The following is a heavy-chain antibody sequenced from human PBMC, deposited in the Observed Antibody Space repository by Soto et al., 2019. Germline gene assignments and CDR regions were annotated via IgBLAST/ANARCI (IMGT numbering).Heavy chain of an antibody. CDR3: ARDQWQHGGGKLDY. D-gene: IGHD6-19*01. J-gene: IGHJ4*02. Sequence: ASVKVSCKASGYTFTGYYMHWVRQAPGQGLEWMGWISAYNGNTNYAQKLQGRVTMTTDTSTSTAYMELRSLRSDDTAVYYCARDQWQHGGGKLDYWGQGTLVTVSS. CDR2: ISAYNGNT. V-gene: IGHV1-18*04. CDR1: GYTFTGYY.